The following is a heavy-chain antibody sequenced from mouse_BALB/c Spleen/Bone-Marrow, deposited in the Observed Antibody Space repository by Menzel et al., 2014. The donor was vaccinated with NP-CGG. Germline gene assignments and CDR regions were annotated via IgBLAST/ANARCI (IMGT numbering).Heavy chain of an antibody. CDR2: IYPADGDT. J-gene: IGHJ2*01. Sequence: QVQLQQSGAELARPGASVKLSCKASGYSFTSYWIQWVKQRPGQGLEWLGTIYPADGDTRYTQKFKGKATLTADKSSSTAYMQVSSLASEDSAVYYCERSYGSFYFDYWGQGVTLTVSS. CDR1: GYSFTSYW. V-gene: IGHV1-87*01. D-gene: IGHD1-2*01. CDR3: ERSYGSFYFDY.